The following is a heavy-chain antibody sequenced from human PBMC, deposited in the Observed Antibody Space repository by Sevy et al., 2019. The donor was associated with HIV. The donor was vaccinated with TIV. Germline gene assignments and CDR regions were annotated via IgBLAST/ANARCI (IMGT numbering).Heavy chain of an antibody. V-gene: IGHV4-38-2*01. Sequence: SETLSLTCAVSGYSISSGYYWGWIRQPPGKGLEWIGSIYHSGSTYYNPSLKSRVTISVDTSKNQFSLKLSSVTAADTAVYYCARARLKRLRQGSIAAAEFDYWGQGTLVTVSS. CDR2: IYHSGST. D-gene: IGHD6-13*01. CDR1: GYSISSGYY. CDR3: ARARLKRLRQGSIAAAEFDY. J-gene: IGHJ4*02.